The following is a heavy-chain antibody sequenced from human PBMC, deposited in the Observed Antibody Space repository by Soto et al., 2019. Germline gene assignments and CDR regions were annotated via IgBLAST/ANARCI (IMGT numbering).Heavy chain of an antibody. V-gene: IGHV3-23*01. J-gene: IGHJ6*02. CDR3: AEDNVLRFLELLSGPIVKYYYYGMDV. CDR1: GFTFSSYA. Sequence: GGSLRLSCAAPGFTFSSYAMSWVRQAPGKGLEWVSGISGSGGSTYYADSVKCRFTISRDNSKNTLYLQMNSLRAEDTAAYYCAEDNVLRFLELLSGPIVKYYYYGMDVWRQGTTVTVS. D-gene: IGHD3-3*01. CDR2: ISGSGGST.